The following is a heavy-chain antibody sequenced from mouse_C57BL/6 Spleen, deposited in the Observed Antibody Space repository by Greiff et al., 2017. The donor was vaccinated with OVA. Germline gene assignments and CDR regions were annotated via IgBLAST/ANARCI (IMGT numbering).Heavy chain of an antibody. CDR2: IDPNSGGT. J-gene: IGHJ1*03. Sequence: QVQLQQPGAELVKPGASVKLSCKASGYTFTSYWMHWVKQRPGRGLEWIGRIDPNSGGTKYNEKFKSKATLTVDKPSSTAYMQRSSLTSEDSAVYYCAREGDYKYFDVWDTGTTVTVSS. D-gene: IGHD1-3*01. V-gene: IGHV1-72*01. CDR3: AREGDYKYFDV. CDR1: GYTFTSYW.